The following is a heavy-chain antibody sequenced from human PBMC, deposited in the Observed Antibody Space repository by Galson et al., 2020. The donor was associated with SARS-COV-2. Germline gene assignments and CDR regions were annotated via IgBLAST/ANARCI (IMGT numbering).Heavy chain of an antibody. CDR3: AVNSGWYYYYGMDV. CDR1: GGSFSGYY. CDR2: INHSGST. D-gene: IGHD6-19*01. J-gene: IGHJ6*02. Sequence: SQTLSLTCAVYGGSFSGYYWSWIRQPPGKGLEWIGEINHSGSTNYNPSLKSRVTISVDTSKNQFSLKLSSVTAADTAVYYCAVNSGWYYYYGMDVWGQGTTVTVSS. V-gene: IGHV4-34*01.